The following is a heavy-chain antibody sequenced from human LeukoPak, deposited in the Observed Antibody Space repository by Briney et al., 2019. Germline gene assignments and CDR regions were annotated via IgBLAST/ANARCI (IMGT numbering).Heavy chain of an antibody. V-gene: IGHV4-59*01. CDR1: GGSISGYY. J-gene: IGHJ6*02. CDR2: IHYSGRA. CDR3: VRFGVNYDMDV. D-gene: IGHD3-16*01. Sequence: SEILSLTCSVSGGSISGYYWTWVRQPPGKGLEWIGQIHYSGRADYNPSLKSRITMSVDTSRNQISLKLSSVTAADTAIYYCVRFGVNYDMDVWGQGTTVTVFS.